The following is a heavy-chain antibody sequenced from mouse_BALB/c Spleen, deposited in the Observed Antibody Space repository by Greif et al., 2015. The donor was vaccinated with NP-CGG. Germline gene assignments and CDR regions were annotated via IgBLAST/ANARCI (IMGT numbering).Heavy chain of an antibody. CDR3: VRDYRYDYFDY. V-gene: IGHV10-1*02. Sequence: DVKLVESGGGLVQPKGSLKLSCAASGFTFNTYAMNWVRQAPGKGLEWVARIRSKSNNYATYYADSVKDRFTISRDDSQSMLYLQMNNLKTEDTATYYCVRDYRYDYFDYWGQGTTLTVSS. CDR2: IRSKSNNYAT. J-gene: IGHJ2*01. CDR1: GFTFNTYA. D-gene: IGHD2-14*01.